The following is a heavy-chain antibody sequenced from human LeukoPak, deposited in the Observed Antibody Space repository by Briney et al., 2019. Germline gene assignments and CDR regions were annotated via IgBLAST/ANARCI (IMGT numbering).Heavy chain of an antibody. J-gene: IGHJ6*02. D-gene: IGHD2-15*01. Sequence: GGSLRLSRAASGFTFSSYAMSWVRQAPGKGLEWVSAISGSGGSTYYADSVKGRFTISRDNSKNTLYLQMNSLRAEDTAVYYCAKGGGVVAATLRRYYYYGRDVGGQGPTVTVSS. CDR2: ISGSGGST. CDR1: GFTFSSYA. CDR3: AKGGGVVAATLRRYYYYGRDV. V-gene: IGHV3-23*01.